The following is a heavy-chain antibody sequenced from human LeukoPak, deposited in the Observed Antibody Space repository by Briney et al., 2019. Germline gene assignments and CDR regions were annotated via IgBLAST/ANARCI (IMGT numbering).Heavy chain of an antibody. CDR2: ISYDGSNK. Sequence: QSGRSLRLSCAASGFTFSSYGMHWVRQAPGKGLEWVAVISYDGSNKYYADSVKGRFTISRDNSKNTLYLQMSSLRAEDTALYYCASRSSVAASGPGWGQGTLVTVSS. V-gene: IGHV3-30*03. D-gene: IGHD2-15*01. CDR3: ASRSSVAASGPG. J-gene: IGHJ4*02. CDR1: GFTFSSYG.